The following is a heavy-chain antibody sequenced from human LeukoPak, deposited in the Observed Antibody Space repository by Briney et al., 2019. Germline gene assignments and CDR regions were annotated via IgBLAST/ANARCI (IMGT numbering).Heavy chain of an antibody. V-gene: IGHV1-8*01. Sequence: ASVTVSCKASGYTFTSYDINWVRQATGQGLEWMGWMNPNSGNTGYAQEFQGRVTMTRNTSISTAYMELSSLRSEDTAVYYCARVKVSSGWSCYYYYYGMDVWGQGTTVTVSS. CDR2: MNPNSGNT. D-gene: IGHD6-19*01. CDR3: ARVKVSSGWSCYYYYYGMDV. J-gene: IGHJ6*02. CDR1: GYTFTSYD.